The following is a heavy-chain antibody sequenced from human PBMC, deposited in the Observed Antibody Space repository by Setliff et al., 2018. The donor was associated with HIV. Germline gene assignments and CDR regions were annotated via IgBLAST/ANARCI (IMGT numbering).Heavy chain of an antibody. CDR1: GVSISSHF. CDR2: IYYSGST. J-gene: IGHJ4*02. V-gene: IGHV4-59*11. Sequence: SETLSLTCTVSGVSISSHFWSWIRQPPGKGLEWMGSIYYSGSTNYNPSLKRRVAISVVTSKNQFSLQLSYVTAADTVVYYCARGTLYYDYVWGTPFPLDYWGQGTLVTVSS. CDR3: ARGTLYYDYVWGTPFPLDY. D-gene: IGHD3-16*01.